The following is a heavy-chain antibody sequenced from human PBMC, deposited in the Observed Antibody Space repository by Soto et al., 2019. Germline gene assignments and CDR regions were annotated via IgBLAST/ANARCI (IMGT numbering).Heavy chain of an antibody. CDR2: ISWDGGST. D-gene: IGHD4-17*01. CDR3: AKDKRLRSYFDY. CDR1: GFTFSSDW. Sequence: PGGSLRLSCAASGFTFSSDWMHWVRQAAGKGLEWVSLISWDGGSTYYADSVKGRFTISRDNSKNSLYLQMNSLRTEDTALYYCAKDKRLRSYFDYWGQGTLVTVSS. J-gene: IGHJ4*02. V-gene: IGHV3-43*01.